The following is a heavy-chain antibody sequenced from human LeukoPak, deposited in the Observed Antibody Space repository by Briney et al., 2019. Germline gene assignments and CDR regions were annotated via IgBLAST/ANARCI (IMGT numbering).Heavy chain of an antibody. CDR2: ISGSGGST. D-gene: IGHD3-22*01. V-gene: IGHV3-23*01. CDR3: AKHYDSSGYYAGCGPDY. J-gene: IGHJ4*02. Sequence: GGSLRLSCAASGFTFSSYAMSWVRQAPGKVLEWVSAISGSGGSTYYADSVKGRFTISRDDSKNTLYLQMNSLRAEDTAVYYCAKHYDSSGYYAGCGPDYWGQGTLVTVSS. CDR1: GFTFSSYA.